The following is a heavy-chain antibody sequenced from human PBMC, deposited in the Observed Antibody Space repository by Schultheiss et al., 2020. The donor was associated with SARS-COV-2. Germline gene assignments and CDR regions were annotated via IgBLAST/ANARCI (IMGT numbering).Heavy chain of an antibody. CDR3: ARVVDFWSGYYTGYYYYYMDV. J-gene: IGHJ6*03. Sequence: SETLSLTCAVYGGSFSGYYWSWIRQPPGKGLEWIGEINHSGSTNYNPSLKSRVTISVDTSKNQFSLKLSSVTAADTAVYYCARVVDFWSGYYTGYYYYYMDVWGKGTTVTVSS. V-gene: IGHV4-34*01. CDR1: GGSFSGYY. D-gene: IGHD3-3*01. CDR2: INHSGST.